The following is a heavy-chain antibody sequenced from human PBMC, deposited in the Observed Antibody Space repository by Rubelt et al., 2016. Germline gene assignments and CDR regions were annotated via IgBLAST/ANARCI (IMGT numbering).Heavy chain of an antibody. CDR1: GFTFSTYA. V-gene: IGHV3-23*01. Sequence: GGGLVQPGGSLRLSCAASGFTFSTYAMTWVRQAPGKGLEWVSGLSGSGDTTYYADSVKGRFTISRDNSKNTLYLQMNSLRVEDTAVYYCATDYLGYWGQGTLVTVSS. CDR2: LSGSGDTT. J-gene: IGHJ4*02. CDR3: ATDYLGY.